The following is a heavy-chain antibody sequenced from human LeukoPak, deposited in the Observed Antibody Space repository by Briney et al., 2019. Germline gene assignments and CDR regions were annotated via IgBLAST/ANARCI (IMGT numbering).Heavy chain of an antibody. V-gene: IGHV4-30-4*07. D-gene: IGHD2-2*01. Sequence: SETLSLTCTVSGGSITSSPYHWAWIRQPPGKGLEWTGYIYYSGSTYYNPSLKSRVTISVDTSKNQFSLKLSSVTAADTAVYYCARVGCSSTSCYLPDYWGQGTLVTVSS. CDR1: GGSITSSPYH. CDR3: ARVGCSSTSCYLPDY. J-gene: IGHJ4*02. CDR2: IYYSGST.